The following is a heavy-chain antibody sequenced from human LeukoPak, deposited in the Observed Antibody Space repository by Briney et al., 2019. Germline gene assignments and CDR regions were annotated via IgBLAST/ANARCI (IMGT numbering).Heavy chain of an antibody. CDR2: IIPIFGTA. D-gene: IGHD2-2*01. CDR1: GGTFSSYA. J-gene: IGHJ4*02. CDR3: AIVVPAAIGLFDY. V-gene: IGHV1-69*13. Sequence: GASVKVSCKASGGTFSSYAISWVRQAPGQGLEWMGGIIPIFGTANYAQKFQGRVTITADESTSTAYMELSSLRSEDTAVYYCAIVVPAAIGLFDYWGQGTLVTVSS.